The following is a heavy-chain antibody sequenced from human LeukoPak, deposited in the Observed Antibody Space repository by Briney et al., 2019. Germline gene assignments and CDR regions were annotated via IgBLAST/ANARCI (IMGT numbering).Heavy chain of an antibody. CDR1: GYSISSGYY. CDR2: IYHSGST. V-gene: IGHV4-38-2*02. Sequence: KISETLSLTCTVSGYSISSGYYWGWIRQPPGKGLEWIGSIYHSGSTYYNPSLKSRVTISVDTSKNQFSLKLSSVTAADTAVYYCAREGLQLWSTSTPPGDYWGQGTLVTVSS. J-gene: IGHJ4*02. CDR3: AREGLQLWSTSTPPGDY. D-gene: IGHD5-18*01.